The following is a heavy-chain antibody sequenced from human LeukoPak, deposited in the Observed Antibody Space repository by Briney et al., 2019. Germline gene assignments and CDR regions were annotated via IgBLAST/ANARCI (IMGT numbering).Heavy chain of an antibody. CDR2: ISAYNGNT. CDR3: ARHEERGSPFDY. V-gene: IGHV1-18*04. D-gene: IGHD3-16*01. Sequence: ASVTVSCKASGYTFTSYGISWVRQAPGQGLEWMGWISAYNGNTNYAQKLQGRVTMTTDTSTSTAYMELRSLRSDDTAVYYCARHEERGSPFDYWGQGTLVTVSS. CDR1: GYTFTSYG. J-gene: IGHJ4*02.